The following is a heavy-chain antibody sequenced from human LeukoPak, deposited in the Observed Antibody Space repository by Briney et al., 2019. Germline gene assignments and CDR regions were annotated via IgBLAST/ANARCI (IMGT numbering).Heavy chain of an antibody. J-gene: IGHJ4*02. Sequence: ASVKVSCKVSGYTLTELSMHWVRQAPGKGLEWMGGFDPEDGETIYAQKFQGRVTMTEDTSTDTAYMELSSLRSEDTAVYYCATVYTMVRGVIIPTSPFDYWGQGTLVTVSS. CDR2: FDPEDGET. V-gene: IGHV1-24*01. D-gene: IGHD3-10*01. CDR3: ATVYTMVRGVIIPTSPFDY. CDR1: GYTLTELS.